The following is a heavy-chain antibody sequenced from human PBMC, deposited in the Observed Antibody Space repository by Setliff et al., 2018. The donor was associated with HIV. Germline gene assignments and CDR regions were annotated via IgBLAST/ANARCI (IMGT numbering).Heavy chain of an antibody. D-gene: IGHD3-9*01. CDR3: ARRKRYFVPFDY. Sequence: SETLSLTCTVSGASISSGGYYWSWIRQHPGKGLEWIGYIYYSGSTYYNPSLKSRVSMSVDTSENQFSLKLSSVTAADTAVYYCARRKRYFVPFDYWGQGTLVTVSS. V-gene: IGHV4-31*03. CDR1: GASISSGGYY. J-gene: IGHJ4*02. CDR2: IYYSGST.